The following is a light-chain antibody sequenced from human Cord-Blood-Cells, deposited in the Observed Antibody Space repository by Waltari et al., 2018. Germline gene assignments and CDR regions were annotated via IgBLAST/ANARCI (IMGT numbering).Light chain of an antibody. CDR2: DVS. Sequence: QSALTQPASVSGSPGQSITISCTGTSSDVGGYNYVSWYQQHPGKAPKLMIYDVSKRSSGVYNRFSGSKSGNTASLTISGIQAEDEADYYCSSYTSSSTWVFGGGTKLTVL. CDR3: SSYTSSSTWV. V-gene: IGLV2-14*01. CDR1: SSDVGGYNY. J-gene: IGLJ3*02.